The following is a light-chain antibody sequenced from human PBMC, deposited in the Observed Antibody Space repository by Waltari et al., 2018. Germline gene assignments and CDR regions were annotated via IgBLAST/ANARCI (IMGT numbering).Light chain of an antibody. CDR1: QTINRY. CDR3: MQGTHWRWT. Sequence: DIQMTQSPSSLSASVGDRVTITCRASQTINRYLNWYLQKPGKAPKLLIYAASSLQSGVPSRFSGSGSGTDFTLTISRVEAEDVGIYYCMQGTHWRWTFGQGTKVEIK. J-gene: IGKJ1*01. CDR2: AAS. V-gene: IGKV1-39*01.